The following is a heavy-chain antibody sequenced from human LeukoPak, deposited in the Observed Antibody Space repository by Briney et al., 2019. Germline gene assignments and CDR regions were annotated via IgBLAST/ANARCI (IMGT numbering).Heavy chain of an antibody. Sequence: PGGSLRLSCAASGFTFSSNSMNWVRQAPGRGLEWVSVITNNGATTYYADSVKGRFTISRDNSKNMLYLQMNSLGAEDTAVYYCAQDWGYGSGTYYPHWGQGTLVTVSS. CDR3: AQDWGYGSGTYYPH. D-gene: IGHD3-10*01. CDR2: ITNNGATT. J-gene: IGHJ4*02. V-gene: IGHV3-23*01. CDR1: GFTFSSNS.